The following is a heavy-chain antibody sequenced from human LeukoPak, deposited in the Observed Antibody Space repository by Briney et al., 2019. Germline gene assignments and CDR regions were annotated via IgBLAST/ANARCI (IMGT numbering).Heavy chain of an antibody. Sequence: PGASVNVSCTASGYTFTSYGISWVRQAPGQGLEWMGWISAYNGNTNYAQKVQGRVTMTTDTSTSTAYMELRGLRSDDTAVYYCARDSPPNYSDSSGYYSDAFDIWGQGTMVTVSS. V-gene: IGHV1-18*01. CDR3: ARDSPPNYSDSSGYYSDAFDI. J-gene: IGHJ3*02. CDR2: ISAYNGNT. D-gene: IGHD3-22*01. CDR1: GYTFTSYG.